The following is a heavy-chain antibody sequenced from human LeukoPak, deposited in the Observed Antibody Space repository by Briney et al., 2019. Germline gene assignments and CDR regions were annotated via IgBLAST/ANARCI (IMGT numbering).Heavy chain of an antibody. J-gene: IGHJ4*02. V-gene: IGHV1-18*01. CDR1: GYTFTIYG. Sequence: ASVKVSCKASGYTFTIYGISWVRQAPGQGLEWMGWITAYNGDTNYSQKLQGRVTMTTDTSTSTAYMELRSLRSDDTAVYYCARDSYDSWSGYYLDYWGQGTLVTVSS. CDR3: ARDSYDSWSGYYLDY. CDR2: ITAYNGDT. D-gene: IGHD3-3*01.